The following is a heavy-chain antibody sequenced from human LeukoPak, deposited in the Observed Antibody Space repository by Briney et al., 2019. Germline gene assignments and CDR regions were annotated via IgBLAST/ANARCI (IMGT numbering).Heavy chain of an antibody. CDR2: ISDGGLTI. CDR3: ASSNGRLDY. V-gene: IGHV3-11*04. Sequence: GGSLRLSCAASGFTLSDYYMSWIRQAPGKGLEWVAYISDGGLTIYYTDSVKGRFTISRDNAKNSLYLQMNSLRAQDTAVYYCASSNGRLDYWGQGTLVTVSS. J-gene: IGHJ4*02. CDR1: GFTLSDYY. D-gene: IGHD4-11*01.